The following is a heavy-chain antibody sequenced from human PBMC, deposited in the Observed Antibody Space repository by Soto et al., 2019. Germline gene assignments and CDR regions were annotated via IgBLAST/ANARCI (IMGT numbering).Heavy chain of an antibody. Sequence: QVQLVQSGAEVKKPGASVKVSCKASGYTFTSYGISWVRQAPGQGLEWMGWISAYNGNTNYAQKLQGRVTMTTETSTSTAYMELRSLRSDDTAVYYCARAYYDILTGYFNWYFDLWGRGTLVTVSS. D-gene: IGHD3-9*01. CDR3: ARAYYDILTGYFNWYFDL. J-gene: IGHJ2*01. V-gene: IGHV1-18*01. CDR2: ISAYNGNT. CDR1: GYTFTSYG.